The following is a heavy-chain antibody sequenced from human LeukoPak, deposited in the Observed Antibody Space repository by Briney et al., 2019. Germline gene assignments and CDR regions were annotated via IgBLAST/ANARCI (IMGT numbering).Heavy chain of an antibody. D-gene: IGHD3-22*01. CDR1: GFTFSSYA. CDR3: ARGTHNYDSSGYPFDY. Sequence: PGGSLRLSCAASGFTFSSYAMSWVRQAPGKGLEWVSAISGSGGSTYYADSVKGRFTISRDNSKNTLYLQMNSLRAEDTAVYYCARGTHNYDSSGYPFDYWGQGTLVTVSS. CDR2: ISGSGGST. V-gene: IGHV3-23*01. J-gene: IGHJ4*02.